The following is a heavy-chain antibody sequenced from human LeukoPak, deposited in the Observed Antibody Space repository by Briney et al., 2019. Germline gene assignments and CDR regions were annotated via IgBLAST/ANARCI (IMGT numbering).Heavy chain of an antibody. CDR3: ARAIYYDSSGYYSWGAFDI. CDR1: GYTFTSYG. CDR2: IIPILGIA. V-gene: IGHV1-69*04. J-gene: IGHJ3*02. Sequence: SVKVSCKASGYTFTSYGISWVRQAPGQGLEWMGRIIPILGIANYAQKFQGRVTITADKSTSTAYMELSSLRSEDTAVYYCARAIYYDSSGYYSWGAFDIWGQGTMVTVSS. D-gene: IGHD3-22*01.